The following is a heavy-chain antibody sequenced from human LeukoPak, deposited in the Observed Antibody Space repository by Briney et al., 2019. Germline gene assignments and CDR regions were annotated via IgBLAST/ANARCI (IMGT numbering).Heavy chain of an antibody. CDR2: IAEDGSNE. CDR3: AKDAETTSSGTVDY. J-gene: IGHJ4*02. Sequence: PGGSLRLSFACSGFTYSSYGMHCVGQAPGKGLEWVAFIAEDGSNEKYTDSVKGRFTISRDNSNNTLYLRMNSLRAADTGVYSYAKDAETTSSGTVDYWGQGTLVTVSS. CDR1: GFTYSSYG. V-gene: IGHV3-30*18. D-gene: IGHD1-1*01.